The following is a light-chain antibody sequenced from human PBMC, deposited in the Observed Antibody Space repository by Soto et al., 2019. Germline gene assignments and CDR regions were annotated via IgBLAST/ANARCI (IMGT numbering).Light chain of an antibody. Sequence: QSVLTQPPSASGTPGQSVTMSCSGSSSNFGRHTVSWYQQLPGTAPRLLIYTNTQRPSGVPDRFSGSKSGNSASLTISGLQSYDEAFYHCAAWDDTLNGVVFGGGTQLTVL. V-gene: IGLV1-44*01. CDR3: AAWDDTLNGVV. J-gene: IGLJ2*01. CDR2: TNT. CDR1: SSNFGRHT.